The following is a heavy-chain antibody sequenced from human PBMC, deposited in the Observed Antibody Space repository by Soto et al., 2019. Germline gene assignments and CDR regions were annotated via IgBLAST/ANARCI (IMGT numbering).Heavy chain of an antibody. D-gene: IGHD6-6*01. J-gene: IGHJ4*02. CDR2: IYHSGST. V-gene: IGHV4-30-2*01. CDR1: GGSISSGGYS. CDR3: AGGIAARPLGY. Sequence: SETLSLTCAVSGGSISSGGYSWSWIRQPPGKGLEWIGYIYHSGSTYYNPSLKSRVTISVDRSKNQFSLKLSSVTAADTAVYYCAGGIAARPLGYWGQGSLVIGSS.